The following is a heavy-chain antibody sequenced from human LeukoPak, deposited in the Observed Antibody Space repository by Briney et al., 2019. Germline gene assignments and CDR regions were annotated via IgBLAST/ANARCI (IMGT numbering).Heavy chain of an antibody. CDR1: DNSFSSSD. Sequence: PSESLSLTCRVSDNSFSSSDWNWIRQPPGKGLEWIWDIHYSGGTNSYPSLKKRGTILVSTSKKQFSLKLSSMTAADTAVYYCARHGPGKGYGSGNYEYAFDIWGQGTMVTVSS. D-gene: IGHD3-10*01. CDR3: ARHGPGKGYGSGNYEYAFDI. CDR2: IHYSGGT. V-gene: IGHV4-59*08. J-gene: IGHJ3*02.